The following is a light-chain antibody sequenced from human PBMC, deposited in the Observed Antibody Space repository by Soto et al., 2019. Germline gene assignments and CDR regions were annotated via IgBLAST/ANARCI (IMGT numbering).Light chain of an antibody. Sequence: QSVLTQPASVSGSPGQSITISCTGTSSDVGGYNYVSWYQQHPGKAPKLMIYEVSNRPSGVSNRFSGSKSASTASLTISGLQAEDEAHYYCSSYTSDNRDYVFGTGTKVTVL. CDR2: EVS. J-gene: IGLJ1*01. CDR1: SSDVGGYNY. V-gene: IGLV2-14*01. CDR3: SSYTSDNRDYV.